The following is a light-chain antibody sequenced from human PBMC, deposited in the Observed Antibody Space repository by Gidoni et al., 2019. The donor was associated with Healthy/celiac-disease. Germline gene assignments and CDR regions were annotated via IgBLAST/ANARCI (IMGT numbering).Light chain of an antibody. CDR2: DAS. CDR3: QQYNSTALT. V-gene: IGKV1-5*01. Sequence: DIQMTQSPSTLSASVGDRVTITCRASQSISSWLAWYQQKPGKAPKLLIYDASSLESGVPSRFSGSGSGTEFTLTISSLQPDDFATYYCQQYNSTALTFGQGTKVEIK. J-gene: IGKJ1*01. CDR1: QSISSW.